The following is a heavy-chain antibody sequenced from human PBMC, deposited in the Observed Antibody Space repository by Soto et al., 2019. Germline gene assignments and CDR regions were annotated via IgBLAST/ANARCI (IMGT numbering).Heavy chain of an antibody. D-gene: IGHD6-13*01. J-gene: IGHJ6*02. CDR1: GGSISSSSYY. CDR2: IYYSGST. CDR3: ARHLLAAAAHRVKYYYYYGMDV. V-gene: IGHV4-39*01. Sequence: SETLSLTCTVSGGSISSSSYYWGWIRQPPGKGLEGIGSIYYSGSTYYNPSLKSRVTISLDTPKNQFSLRLSSVTAADTAVYYCARHLLAAAAHRVKYYYYYGMDVWGQGTTVTVSS.